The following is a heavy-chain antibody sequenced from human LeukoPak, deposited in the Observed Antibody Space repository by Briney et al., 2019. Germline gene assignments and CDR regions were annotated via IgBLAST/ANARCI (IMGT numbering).Heavy chain of an antibody. CDR1: GFTFSTYW. D-gene: IGHD1-1*01. Sequence: GGSLRLSCAASGFTFSTYWMHWVRQAPGKGLVWVSRINGDGSSTSYADSVKGRFTISRDNAKNTLYLQMDSLRAEDTAVYYCARDGHGNWNDGGWFDPWGQGTLVTVSS. V-gene: IGHV3-74*01. CDR3: ARDGHGNWNDGGWFDP. J-gene: IGHJ5*02. CDR2: INGDGSST.